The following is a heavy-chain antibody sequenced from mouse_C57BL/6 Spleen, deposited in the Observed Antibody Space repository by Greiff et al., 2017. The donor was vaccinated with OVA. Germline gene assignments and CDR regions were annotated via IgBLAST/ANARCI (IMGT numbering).Heavy chain of an antibody. J-gene: IGHJ3*01. CDR1: GFTFSSYA. V-gene: IGHV5-4*03. D-gene: IGHD2-4*01. CDR3: ARVEDYARTPFAY. Sequence: EVMLVESGGGLVKPGGSLKLSCAASGFTFSSYAMSWVRQTPVKRLEWVATISDGGSYTYYPDNVKGRFTISRDNAKNNLYLQMSHLKSEDTAMYYCARVEDYARTPFAYWGQGTLVTVSA. CDR2: ISDGGSYT.